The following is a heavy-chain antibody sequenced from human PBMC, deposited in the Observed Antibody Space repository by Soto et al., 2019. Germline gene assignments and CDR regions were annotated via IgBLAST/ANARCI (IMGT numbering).Heavy chain of an antibody. CDR1: GFTFDDYA. CDR2: ISWNSGSI. V-gene: IGHV3-9*01. Sequence: GGSLRLSCAASGFTFDDYAMHWVRQAPGKGLEWVSGISWNSGSIGYADSVKGRFTISRDNAKNSLYLQMNSLRAEDTALYYCETTTYGIAAAPFDYWGQGTLVTVSS. J-gene: IGHJ4*02. CDR3: ETTTYGIAAAPFDY. D-gene: IGHD6-13*01.